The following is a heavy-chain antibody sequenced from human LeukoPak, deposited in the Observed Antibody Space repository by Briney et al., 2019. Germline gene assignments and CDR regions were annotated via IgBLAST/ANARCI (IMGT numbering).Heavy chain of an antibody. CDR1: GFTVSSNY. Sequence: GGSLRLSCAASGFTVSSNYMTWVRQAPGKGLEWVSVIYRAGNTYYADSVKGRFTISRDNSKNTVYLQMNSLRAEDTAVYYCATLSYAGNAGGSVGPWGQGTLVTVSS. J-gene: IGHJ5*02. CDR2: IYRAGNT. D-gene: IGHD4-23*01. CDR3: ATLSYAGNAGGSVGP. V-gene: IGHV3-53*01.